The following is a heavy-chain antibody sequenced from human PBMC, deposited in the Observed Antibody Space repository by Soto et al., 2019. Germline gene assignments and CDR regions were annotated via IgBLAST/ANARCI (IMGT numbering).Heavy chain of an antibody. J-gene: IGHJ1*01. V-gene: IGHV3-21*01. CDR2: ISSSSSYI. Sequence: GGSLRLSCAASGFTFSSYSMNWVRQAPGKWLEWVSSISSSSSYIYYADSVKGRFTISRDNAKNSLYLQMNSLRAEDTAVYYCARDRKGCSGGSCPDPEYFQHWGQGTLVTVSS. CDR3: ARDRKGCSGGSCPDPEYFQH. CDR1: GFTFSSYS. D-gene: IGHD2-15*01.